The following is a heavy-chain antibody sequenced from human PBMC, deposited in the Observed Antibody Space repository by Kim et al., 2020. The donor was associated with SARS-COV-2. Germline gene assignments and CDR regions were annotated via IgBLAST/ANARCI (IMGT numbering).Heavy chain of an antibody. CDR1: GFTFGTYD. CDR3: AKYCISSSGTGRYFDL. J-gene: IGHJ2*01. Sequence: GGSLRLSCAVSGFTFGTYDMHWVRQAPGRGLEWVSGIISSGGSTYYADSAKGRFTISRDNFKNTVYLQLSSLRAEDTAVYYCAKYCISSSGTGRYFDLWGRGNPVPVFS. CDR2: IISSGGST. V-gene: IGHV3-23*01. D-gene: IGHD3-3*02.